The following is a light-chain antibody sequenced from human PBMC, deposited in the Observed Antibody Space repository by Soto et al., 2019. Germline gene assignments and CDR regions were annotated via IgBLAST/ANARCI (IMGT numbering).Light chain of an antibody. CDR2: GAS. J-gene: IGKJ1*01. Sequence: IQMTQSPSTLSASVGDRVTITCRASQAISNFLAWYQQKPGKVPKLLMYGASTLTAGVPSRFSGSGSGTDFTLIISSLQPEDVATYYCQNYHSAPWTFGQGTKVEIK. CDR3: QNYHSAPWT. CDR1: QAISNF. V-gene: IGKV1-27*01.